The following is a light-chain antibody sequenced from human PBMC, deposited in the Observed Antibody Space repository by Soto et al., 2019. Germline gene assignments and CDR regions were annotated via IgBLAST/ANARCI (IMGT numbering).Light chain of an antibody. CDR1: QGISSY. V-gene: IGKV1-9*01. CDR2: GAS. Sequence: DIQLTQSPSFLSASVGDIVSIACRASQGISSYLAWYQQRPGKAPKLLIYGASTLQSGVPSRFSGSGSGTEFTLTISILQPEDFTTYYCPQFNSYPLTFGGGTKVEIK. CDR3: PQFNSYPLT. J-gene: IGKJ4*01.